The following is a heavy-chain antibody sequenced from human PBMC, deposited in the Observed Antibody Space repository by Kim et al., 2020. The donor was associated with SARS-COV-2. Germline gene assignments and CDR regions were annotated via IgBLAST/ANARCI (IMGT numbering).Heavy chain of an antibody. CDR3: TSWGAGNY. D-gene: IGHD6-13*01. CDR1: GFTFSNYW. V-gene: IGHV3-7*01. Sequence: GGSLRLSCAASGFTFSNYWMSWVRQAPGKGLEWVANIKRDGREKYYVDSVRGRFTISRDNAQNSLFLQMNSLRVEDTAVYYCTSWGAGNYWGPGTLVTVSS. CDR2: IKRDGREK. J-gene: IGHJ4*02.